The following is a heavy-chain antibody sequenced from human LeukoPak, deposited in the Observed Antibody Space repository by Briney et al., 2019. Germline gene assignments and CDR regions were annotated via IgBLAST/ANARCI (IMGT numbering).Heavy chain of an antibody. J-gene: IGHJ4*02. CDR1: GYTFTSYG. CDR3: ATSSRIAVADFDY. Sequence: ASVKVSCKASGYTFTSYGISWVRQAPGQGLEWMGWISAYNGNTNYAQKLQGRVTMTEDTSTDTAYMELSSLRSEDTAVYYCATSSRIAVADFDYWGQGTLVTVSS. V-gene: IGHV1-18*01. CDR2: ISAYNGNT. D-gene: IGHD6-19*01.